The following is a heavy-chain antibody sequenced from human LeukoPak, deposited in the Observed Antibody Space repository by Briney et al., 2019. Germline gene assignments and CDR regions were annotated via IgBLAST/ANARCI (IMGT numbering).Heavy chain of an antibody. J-gene: IGHJ3*02. CDR1: GFTFSSYW. V-gene: IGHV3-74*01. D-gene: IGHD3-16*02. Sequence: PGGSLRLSCAASGFTFSSYWMHWVRQAPGKGLVWVSRINSDGSSTSYADSVKGRFTISRDNAKNTLYLQMSSLRAEDTAVYYCARDHPNYDYVWGSYRYGIGAFDIWGQGTMVTVSS. CDR2: INSDGSST. CDR3: ARDHPNYDYVWGSYRYGIGAFDI.